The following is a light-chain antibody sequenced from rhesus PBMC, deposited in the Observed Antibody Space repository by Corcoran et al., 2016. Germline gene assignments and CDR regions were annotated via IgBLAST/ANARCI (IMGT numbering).Light chain of an antibody. Sequence: DIQMTQSPSSLSASVGDRVTITCRASQGISNWLAWYQQKPGKAPKLLNYRASHLETGVPSRFSGRGSGTDFTLTISSLQPEDIATYYCQQHDNSPYSFGQGTKVEIK. CDR3: QQHDNSPYS. J-gene: IGKJ2*01. V-gene: IGKV1-69*01. CDR2: RAS. CDR1: QGISNW.